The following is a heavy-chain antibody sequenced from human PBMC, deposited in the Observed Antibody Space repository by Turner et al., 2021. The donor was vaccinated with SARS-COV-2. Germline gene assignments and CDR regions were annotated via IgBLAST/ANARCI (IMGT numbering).Heavy chain of an antibody. CDR3: VSKGQVAVAGFDS. D-gene: IGHD6-19*01. Sequence: EVQLVASGGGLVQPGESLRLSCVASGFAFSNYWMTWVRQAPGKGPEWVANIKQDGGGKYYVDSVQGRFTISRDNAENSLYLQMNSLRVEDTAMYYCVSKGQVAVAGFDSWGQGTLVTVSS. J-gene: IGHJ4*02. V-gene: IGHV3-7*01. CDR2: IKQDGGGK. CDR1: GFAFSNYW.